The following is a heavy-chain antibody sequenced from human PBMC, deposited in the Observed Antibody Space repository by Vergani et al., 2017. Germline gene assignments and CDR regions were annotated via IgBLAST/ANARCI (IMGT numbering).Heavy chain of an antibody. J-gene: IGHJ5*02. CDR2: IKQDGNEK. CDR1: GFTFSSYW. CDR3: ARDTSITMVRGPIPALHWFDP. V-gene: IGHV3-7*01. D-gene: IGHD3-10*01. Sequence: EVQLVESGGGLVQPGGSLRLSCAASGFTFSSYWMSWVRQAPGKGLEWVANIKQDGNEKYYVDSVKGRFTISRDNAKNSLYLQMNSLRAEDTAVYYCARDTSITMVRGPIPALHWFDPWGQGTLVTVSS.